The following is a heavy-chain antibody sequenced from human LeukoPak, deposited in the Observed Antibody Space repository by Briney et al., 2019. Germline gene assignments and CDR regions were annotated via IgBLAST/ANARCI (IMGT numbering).Heavy chain of an antibody. D-gene: IGHD6-6*01. CDR1: GFTFSSYS. CDR3: ARDFSQLSLCGMDV. Sequence: GGSLRLSCAASGFTFSSYSMNWVRQAPGKGLEWVSSISSSSSYIYYADSVKGRFTISRDNAKNSLYLQMNSLRAEDTAVYYCARDFSQLSLCGMDVWGQGAMVTVSS. CDR2: ISSSSSYI. V-gene: IGHV3-21*01. J-gene: IGHJ6*02.